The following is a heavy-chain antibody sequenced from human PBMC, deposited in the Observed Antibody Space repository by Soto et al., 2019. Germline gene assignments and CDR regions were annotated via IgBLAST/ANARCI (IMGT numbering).Heavy chain of an antibody. Sequence: PSETLSLTCAVSGVSISSGNWWTWVRQSPQRGLEYIGEIFHDGTANYYPSYERRVAISVDTSKNQFSLKLTSVTAADTAIYFCARLVYDTRLNYMYFEFWGQGTLVTSPQ. CDR1: GVSISSGNW. CDR2: IFHDGTA. D-gene: IGHD3-10*01. V-gene: IGHV4-4*02. J-gene: IGHJ4*02. CDR3: ARLVYDTRLNYMYFEF.